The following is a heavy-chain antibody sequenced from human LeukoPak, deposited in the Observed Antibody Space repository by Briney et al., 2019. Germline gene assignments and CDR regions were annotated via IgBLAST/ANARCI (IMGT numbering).Heavy chain of an antibody. CDR2: IYYSGST. J-gene: IGHJ5*02. Sequence: SETLSLTCTVSGGSISSSSYYWGWIRQPPGRGLEWIGNIYYSGSTYYNPSLKSRVTISVDTSKNQFSLKLSSVTATDTAVYYCARNKYYYGSGNYGVPNWFDPWGQGTLVTVSS. CDR1: GGSISSSSYY. CDR3: ARNKYYYGSGNYGVPNWFDP. V-gene: IGHV4-39*01. D-gene: IGHD3-10*01.